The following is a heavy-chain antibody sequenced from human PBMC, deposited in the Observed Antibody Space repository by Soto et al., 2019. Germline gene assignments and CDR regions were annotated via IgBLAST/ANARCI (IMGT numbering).Heavy chain of an antibody. V-gene: IGHV1-69*01. CDR2: IIPIFGTA. CDR3: ARDPPSKGYYDSSRYYYGMDV. D-gene: IGHD3-22*01. J-gene: IGHJ6*02. Sequence: QVQLVQSGAEVKKPGSSVKVSCKASGGTFSSYAISWVRQAPGQGLEWMGGIIPIFGTANYAQKFQGRVTITADESTSTAYMELSSLRSEDTAVHYCARDPPSKGYYDSSRYYYGMDVWGQGTTVTVSS. CDR1: GGTFSSYA.